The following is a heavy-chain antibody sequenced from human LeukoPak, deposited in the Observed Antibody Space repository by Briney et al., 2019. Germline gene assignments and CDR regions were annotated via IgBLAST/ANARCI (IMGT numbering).Heavy chain of an antibody. D-gene: IGHD4-23*01. Sequence: GGSLRLSCAASGFTFSSYSMNWVRQAPGKGLEWVSYISSSGSTIYYADSVKGRFTISRDNSKNTLYLQMDSLRAEDTAVYYCARIGETTVAGDYFDYWGQGTLVTVSS. J-gene: IGHJ4*02. V-gene: IGHV3-48*01. CDR3: ARIGETTVAGDYFDY. CDR2: ISSSGSTI. CDR1: GFTFSSYS.